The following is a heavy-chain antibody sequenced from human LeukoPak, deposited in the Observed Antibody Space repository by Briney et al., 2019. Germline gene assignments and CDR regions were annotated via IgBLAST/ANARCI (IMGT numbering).Heavy chain of an antibody. Sequence: KTSETLSLTCTVSGGSISSYYWSWIRQPPGKGLEWIGYIYYSGSTNYNPSLKSRVTISVDTSKNQFSLKLSSVTAADTAVYYCARCRGGGSCYEDYWGQGTLVTVSS. CDR3: ARCRGGGSCYEDY. CDR2: IYYSGST. D-gene: IGHD2-15*01. J-gene: IGHJ4*02. CDR1: GGSISSYY. V-gene: IGHV4-59*01.